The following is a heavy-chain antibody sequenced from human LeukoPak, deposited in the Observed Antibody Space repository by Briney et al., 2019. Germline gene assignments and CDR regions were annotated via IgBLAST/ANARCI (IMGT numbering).Heavy chain of an antibody. Sequence: PSETLSLTCAVYGGSFSGYYWTWIRQTPEKGLEWIGEINHSGSTNYNPSLKSRVTISVDTSKNQFSLKLSSVTAADTAVYYCARGLADSSSSYPNPYYFDYWGQGTLVTVSS. V-gene: IGHV4-34*01. CDR2: INHSGST. CDR1: GGSFSGYY. CDR3: ARGLADSSSSYPNPYYFDY. D-gene: IGHD6-6*01. J-gene: IGHJ4*02.